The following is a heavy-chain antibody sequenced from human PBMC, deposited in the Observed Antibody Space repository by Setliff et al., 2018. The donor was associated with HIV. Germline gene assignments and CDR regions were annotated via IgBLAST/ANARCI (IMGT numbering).Heavy chain of an antibody. D-gene: IGHD2-15*01. Sequence: GGSLRLSCAASGFTFNTYAMSWVRQASGKGLEWVSVISGSGGSTFYADSVKGRFTISRDNSKNTLYLQMNGLRVEDTAVYYCAKDGISGGAYPPYYFDYWGHGTLVTVSS. CDR3: AKDGISGGAYPPYYFDY. CDR1: GFTFNTYA. V-gene: IGHV3-23*01. J-gene: IGHJ4*01. CDR2: ISGSGGST.